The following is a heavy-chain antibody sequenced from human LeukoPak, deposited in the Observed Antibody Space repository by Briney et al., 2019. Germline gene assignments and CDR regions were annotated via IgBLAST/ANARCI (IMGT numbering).Heavy chain of an antibody. D-gene: IGHD1-26*01. Sequence: GGSLRLSCAASGFTFSSYAMSWVRQAPGKGLEWASAISGSGGSTYYADSVKGRFTISRDNSKNTLYLQMNSLRAEDTAVYYCAKDPRRAWEPGDYWGQGTLVTVSS. CDR1: GFTFSSYA. CDR3: AKDPRRAWEPGDY. CDR2: ISGSGGST. J-gene: IGHJ4*02. V-gene: IGHV3-23*01.